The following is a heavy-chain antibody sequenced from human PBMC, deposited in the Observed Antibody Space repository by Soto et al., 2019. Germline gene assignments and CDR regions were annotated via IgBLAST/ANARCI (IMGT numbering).Heavy chain of an antibody. D-gene: IGHD2-2*01. V-gene: IGHV3-23*01. Sequence: GGSLRLSCAASGFTFSNYAMSWVRQAPGKGLEWVSVIRGNGGSTYYADSVKGRFSVSRDNSKNTLYLQMNSLRAEDTAVYYCAKVWMTCSSTSCFRPFDYWGQGTLVTVSS. CDR1: GFTFSNYA. CDR3: AKVWMTCSSTSCFRPFDY. J-gene: IGHJ4*02. CDR2: IRGNGGST.